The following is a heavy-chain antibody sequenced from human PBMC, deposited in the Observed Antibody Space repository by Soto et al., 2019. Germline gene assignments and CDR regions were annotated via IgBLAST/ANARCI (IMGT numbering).Heavy chain of an antibody. J-gene: IGHJ3*02. CDR2: ISYDGSNK. CDR3: ARDATRKNYYDSSGPGRGAFDI. D-gene: IGHD3-22*01. V-gene: IGHV3-30-3*01. CDR1: GFTFSSYA. Sequence: QVQLVESGGGVVQPGRSLRLSCAASGFTFSSYAMHWVRQAPGKGLEWVAVISYDGSNKYYADSVKGRFTISRDNSKNTLYLQMNSLRAEDTAVYYCARDATRKNYYDSSGPGRGAFDIWGQGTMVTVSS.